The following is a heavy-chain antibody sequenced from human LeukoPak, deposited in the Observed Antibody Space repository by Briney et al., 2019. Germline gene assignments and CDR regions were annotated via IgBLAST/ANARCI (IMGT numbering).Heavy chain of an antibody. CDR3: AKDKRSYYDSSGLDY. V-gene: IGHV3-30*18. CDR2: ISYDGSNK. J-gene: IGHJ4*02. Sequence: PGGSLRLSCAASGLTFSSYGMHWVRQAPGKGLEWVAVISYDGSNKYYADSVKGRFTISRDNSKNTLYLQMNSLRAEDTAVYYCAKDKRSYYDSSGLDYWGQGTLVTVSS. CDR1: GLTFSSYG. D-gene: IGHD3-22*01.